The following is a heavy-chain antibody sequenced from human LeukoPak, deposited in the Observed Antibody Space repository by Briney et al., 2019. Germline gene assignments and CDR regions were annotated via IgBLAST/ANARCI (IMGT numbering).Heavy chain of an antibody. Sequence: ASVKVSCKVSGYTLTELSMHWVRQAPGKGLEWMGGFDPEDGETIYAQKFQGRVTMTEDTSTDTAYMELSSLRAEDTAVYYCAKGYHEQQLVGGVLNWFDPWGQGTLVTVSS. CDR2: FDPEDGET. V-gene: IGHV1-24*01. CDR1: GYTLTELS. J-gene: IGHJ5*02. CDR3: AKGYHEQQLVGGVLNWFDP. D-gene: IGHD6-13*01.